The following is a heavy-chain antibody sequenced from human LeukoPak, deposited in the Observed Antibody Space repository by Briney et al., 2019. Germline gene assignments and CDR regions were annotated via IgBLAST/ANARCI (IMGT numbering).Heavy chain of an antibody. Sequence: HPGGSLRLSCAASGFTFSSYWMSWVRQAPGKGLEWVANIKQDGSEKYYVDSVKGRFTISRDNAKNSLYLQMNSLRAEDTAVYYCARDLRDGYNFEFGYWGQGTLVTVSS. CDR2: IKQDGSEK. D-gene: IGHD5-24*01. J-gene: IGHJ4*02. V-gene: IGHV3-7*01. CDR3: ARDLRDGYNFEFGY. CDR1: GFTFSSYW.